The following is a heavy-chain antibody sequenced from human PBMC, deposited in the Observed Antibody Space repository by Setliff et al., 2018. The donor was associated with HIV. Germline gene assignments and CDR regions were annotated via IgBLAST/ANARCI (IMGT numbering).Heavy chain of an antibody. V-gene: IGHV4-61*09. J-gene: IGHJ3*01. CDR2: IYTNGYT. Sequence: SETLSLTCAVSGYSIRSGYYWGWIRQPAGKGLEWIGHIYTNGYTNYNPSLKSRVTISVDTSKNQFSLRLTSVTAADTAVYYCARAPPGIQNDAFDVWGQGTMVTVS. CDR3: ARAPPGIQNDAFDV. CDR1: GYSIRSGYY.